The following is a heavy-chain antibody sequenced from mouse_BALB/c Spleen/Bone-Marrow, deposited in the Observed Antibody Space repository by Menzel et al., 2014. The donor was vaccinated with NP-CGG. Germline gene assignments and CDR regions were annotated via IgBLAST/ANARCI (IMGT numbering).Heavy chain of an antibody. CDR1: GFTFSSYG. Sequence: EVQLAESGGGLVQPGGPLKLSCAASGFTFSSYGMSWVRQTPDKRLELVATINSNGGSTYYPDSVKGRFTISRDNAKNTLYLQMSSLKSEDTAMYYCARKDYYYAMDYWGQGTSVTVSS. CDR2: INSNGGST. J-gene: IGHJ4*01. CDR3: ARKDYYYAMDY. V-gene: IGHV5-6-3*01.